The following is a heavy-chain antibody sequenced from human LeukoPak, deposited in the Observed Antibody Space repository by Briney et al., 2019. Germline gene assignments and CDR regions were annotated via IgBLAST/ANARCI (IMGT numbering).Heavy chain of an antibody. CDR3: AKADCSSTSCYGGMGYYFDY. V-gene: IGHV3-30-3*01. CDR1: GFTFSSYA. D-gene: IGHD2-2*01. J-gene: IGHJ4*02. Sequence: GGSLRLSCAASGFTFSSYAMHWVRQAPGKGLEWVAVISYDGSNKYYADSVKGRFTISRDNSKNTLYLQMNSLRAEDTAVYYCAKADCSSTSCYGGMGYYFDYWGQGTLVTVSS. CDR2: ISYDGSNK.